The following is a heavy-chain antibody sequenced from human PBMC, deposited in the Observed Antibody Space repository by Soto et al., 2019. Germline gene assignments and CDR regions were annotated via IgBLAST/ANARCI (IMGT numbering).Heavy chain of an antibody. CDR2: LIGSGGST. V-gene: IGHV3-23*01. J-gene: IGHJ6*02. CDR3: AKDRVVVYV. Sequence: GSLRLSCAASGXTFSTYTMTWVRQAPGKGLEWVSALIGSGGSTYYADSVKGRFTISRDNSKNTLYMQMNSLRDEDTTVYYCAKDRVVVYVWGQGTTCTVS. D-gene: IGHD2-15*01. CDR1: GXTFSTYT.